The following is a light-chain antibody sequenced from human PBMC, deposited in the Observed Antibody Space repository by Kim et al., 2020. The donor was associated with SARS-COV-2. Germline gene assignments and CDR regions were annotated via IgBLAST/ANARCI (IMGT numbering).Light chain of an antibody. J-gene: IGKJ2*03. CDR1: QSVNSSI. CDR3: REFGRASYS. V-gene: IGKV3-20*01. CDR2: EAT. Sequence: EIVLTQSPATLSLSPGERATLSCRASQSVNSSILAWYQQKPGPAPTLLLYEATTRATGIPDRFSGSGCGAAFTTTISRLEPEDFLAYYYREFGRASYSFGQGTKLEI.